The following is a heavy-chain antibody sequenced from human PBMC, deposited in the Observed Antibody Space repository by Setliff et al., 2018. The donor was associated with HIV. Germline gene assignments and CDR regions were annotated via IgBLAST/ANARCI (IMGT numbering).Heavy chain of an antibody. CDR1: GGSISSYY. Sequence: SETLSLTCTVSGGSISSYYWSWIRQHPGKGLAWIGYIYFSGSTNYNPSLKSRVTISVDTSKNQFSLKLSSVTAADTAVYYCARASTMIVVVIKGFDIWGQGTMVTVSS. V-gene: IGHV4-59*01. J-gene: IGHJ3*02. CDR3: ARASTMIVVVIKGFDI. CDR2: IYFSGST. D-gene: IGHD3-22*01.